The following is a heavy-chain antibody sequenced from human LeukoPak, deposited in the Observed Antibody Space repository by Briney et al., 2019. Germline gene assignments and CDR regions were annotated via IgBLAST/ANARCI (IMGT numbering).Heavy chain of an antibody. Sequence: PGRSLRLSCAASGFTFSSYAMHWVRQAPGKGLVWVSRINTDGSSTSYADSVKGRFTISRDNSKNTLYLQMNSLRAEDTAVYYCAREGGMRDLAFDIWGQGTMVTVSS. V-gene: IGHV3-74*01. CDR3: AREGGMRDLAFDI. CDR2: INTDGSST. CDR1: GFTFSSYA. J-gene: IGHJ3*02. D-gene: IGHD3-16*01.